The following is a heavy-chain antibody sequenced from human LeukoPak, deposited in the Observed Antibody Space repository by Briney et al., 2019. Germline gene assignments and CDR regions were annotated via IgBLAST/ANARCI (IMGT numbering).Heavy chain of an antibody. J-gene: IGHJ4*02. V-gene: IGHV3-48*03. D-gene: IGHD2-15*01. CDR3: ARDLDRCSGGSCYSFDY. CDR2: ISSSGSTI. CDR1: GFTFSSYE. Sequence: PGGSLRLSCAASGFTFSSYEMNWVRQAPGKGLEWVSYISSSGSTIYYADSVKGRFTISRDNAKDSLYLQMNSLRAEDTAVYYCARDLDRCSGGSCYSFDYWGQGTLVTVSS.